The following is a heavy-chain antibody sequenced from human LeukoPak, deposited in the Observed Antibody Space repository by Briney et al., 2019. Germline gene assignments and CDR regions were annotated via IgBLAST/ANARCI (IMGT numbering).Heavy chain of an antibody. CDR1: AGSISIGSYY. CDR2: IYTSGST. V-gene: IGHV4-61*02. CDR3: ARENYYDSSGYSD. Sequence: NSSETLSLTRTVAAGSISIGSYYWNWIRQPAGKGLEWIGRIYTSGSTNYNPSLKSRVTISVDASKIQFSLKLSSVTAADKAVYYCARENYYDSSGYSDWGQGTLVTVSS. D-gene: IGHD3-22*01. J-gene: IGHJ4*02.